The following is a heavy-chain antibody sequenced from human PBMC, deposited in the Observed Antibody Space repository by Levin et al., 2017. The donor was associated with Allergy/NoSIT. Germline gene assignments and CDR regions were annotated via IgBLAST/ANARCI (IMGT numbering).Heavy chain of an antibody. Sequence: PGGSLRLSCAASGFTFSSYAMHWVRQAPGKGLEWVAVISYDGSNKYYADSVKGRFTISRDNSKNTLYLQMNSLRAEDTAVYYCARDESVYSSGWYSYFDYWGQGTLVTVSS. CDR3: ARDESVYSSGWYSYFDY. CDR1: GFTFSSYA. J-gene: IGHJ4*02. CDR2: ISYDGSNK. V-gene: IGHV3-30-3*01. D-gene: IGHD6-19*01.